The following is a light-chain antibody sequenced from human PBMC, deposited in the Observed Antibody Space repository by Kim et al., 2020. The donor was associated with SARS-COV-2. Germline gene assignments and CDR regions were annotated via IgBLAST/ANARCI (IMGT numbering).Light chain of an antibody. V-gene: IGLV2-23*02. CDR3: CSYAGTTTFDL. Sequence: QSITMSCTGTSSDVGNDNLVSWYQQFPGKAPQLLIYEVNKRPSGVSSRFSGSKSGNTASLTIFGLQADDEADYYCCSYAGTTTFDLFGTGTKVTVL. J-gene: IGLJ1*01. CDR2: EVN. CDR1: SSDVGNDNL.